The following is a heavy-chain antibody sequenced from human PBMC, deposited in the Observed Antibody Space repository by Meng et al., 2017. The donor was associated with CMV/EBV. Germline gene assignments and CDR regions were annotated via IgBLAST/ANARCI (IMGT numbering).Heavy chain of an antibody. CDR3: ANAVVRYNWFDP. CDR1: GFTFSSYP. D-gene: IGHD4-23*01. J-gene: IGHJ5*02. Sequence: GESLKISCVASGFTFSSYPMSWVRQAPGKGLEWVSTIYTDGSRSFHADSVKGRFIISRDNFKNTLYLQMNSLRSEDTAVYYCANAVVRYNWFDPWGQGTLVTVSS. V-gene: IGHV3-23*03. CDR2: IYTDGSRS.